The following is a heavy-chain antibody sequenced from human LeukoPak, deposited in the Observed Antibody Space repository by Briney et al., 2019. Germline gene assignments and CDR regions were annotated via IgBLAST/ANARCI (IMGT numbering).Heavy chain of an antibody. V-gene: IGHV1-18*01. CDR2: ISAYNGNT. J-gene: IGHJ4*02. Sequence: QGXEWMGWISAYNGNTNYAQKLQGRVTMTTDTSTSTAYMELRSLRSDDTAVYYCARAGMKADDYWGQGTLVTVSS. CDR3: ARAGMKADDY.